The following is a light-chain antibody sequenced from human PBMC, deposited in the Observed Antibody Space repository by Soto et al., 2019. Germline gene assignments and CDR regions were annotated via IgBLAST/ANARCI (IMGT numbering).Light chain of an antibody. CDR2: SSD. V-gene: IGLV1-44*01. Sequence: QLVLTQPPSASGTPGQRVTISCSGGRSNIGTNYVHWYQKLPGTAPKLLIYSSDHRPSGVPDRFSGTKSGTSASLVISGLQSEDEGDYYCAAWDDSLSGVIFGGGTKLTVL. CDR1: RSNIGTNY. CDR3: AAWDDSLSGVI. J-gene: IGLJ2*01.